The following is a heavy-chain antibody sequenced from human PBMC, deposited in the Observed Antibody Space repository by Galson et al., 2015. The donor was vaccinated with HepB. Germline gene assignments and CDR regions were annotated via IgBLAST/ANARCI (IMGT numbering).Heavy chain of an antibody. D-gene: IGHD2-2*01. J-gene: IGHJ5*02. CDR1: GYTLTELS. Sequence: QSGAEVKKPGASVKVSCKVSGYTLTELSMHWVRQAPGKGLEWMGGFDPEDGETIYAQKFQGRVTMTEDTSTDTAYMELSSLRSEDTAVYYCATGNPYCSSTSCQSTGSYNWFDPWGQGTLVTVSS. CDR3: ATGNPYCSSTSCQSTGSYNWFDP. V-gene: IGHV1-24*01. CDR2: FDPEDGET.